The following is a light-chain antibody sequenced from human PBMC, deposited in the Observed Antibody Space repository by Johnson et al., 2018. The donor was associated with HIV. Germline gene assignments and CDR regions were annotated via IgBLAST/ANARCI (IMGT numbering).Light chain of an antibody. CDR1: SSNIGNNY. V-gene: IGLV1-51*01. CDR2: DNN. Sequence: QSVLTQPPSVSAAPGQKVTISCSGSSSNIGNNYVSWYQQLPGTAPKLLIYDNNKRPSGIPDRFSGSKYGTSATLGITGLQTGDEADYYCGTWDSSLSAGVFGTGTKVTVI. CDR3: GTWDSSLSAGV. J-gene: IGLJ1*01.